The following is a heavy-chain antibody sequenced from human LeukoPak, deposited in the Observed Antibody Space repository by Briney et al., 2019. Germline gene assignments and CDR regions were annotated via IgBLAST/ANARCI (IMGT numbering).Heavy chain of an antibody. CDR1: GGTFSSYA. CDR3: ARAIDYDILTGYYSLTA. Sequence: SVKVSCKASGGTFSSYAISWVRQAPGQGHEWMGRIIPIFGTANYAQKFQGRVTITTDESTSTAYMELSSLRSEDTAVYYCARAIDYDILTGYYSLTAWGQGTLVTVSS. V-gene: IGHV1-69*05. D-gene: IGHD3-9*01. J-gene: IGHJ5*02. CDR2: IIPIFGTA.